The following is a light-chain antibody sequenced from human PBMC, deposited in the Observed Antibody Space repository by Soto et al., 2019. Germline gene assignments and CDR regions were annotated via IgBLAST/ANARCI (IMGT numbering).Light chain of an antibody. J-gene: IGLJ1*01. V-gene: IGLV2-14*01. Sequence: QSVLTQPASVSGSPGQSITISCTGTSSDVGGYNYVSLYQQHPGKAPKLMIYDVSNRPSGVSNRFSGSKSGNTASLTISGLQAEDEADYYCSSYTSSSPYVFGTGTKLTVL. CDR1: SSDVGGYNY. CDR3: SSYTSSSPYV. CDR2: DVS.